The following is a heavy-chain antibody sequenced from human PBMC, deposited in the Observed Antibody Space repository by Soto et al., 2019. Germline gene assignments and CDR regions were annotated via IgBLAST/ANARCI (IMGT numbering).Heavy chain of an antibody. D-gene: IGHD4-17*01. Sequence: EVQLVESGGGLVQPGGSLRLSCAASGFTFSSYWMHWVRQAPGKGLVWVSRIHSDGGTTTYADSVKGRFTMSRDNAKNTLYLQMNSLRAEDTAVYYCARTYGSNSHFDYWGQGTLVTVSP. V-gene: IGHV3-74*01. CDR3: ARTYGSNSHFDY. CDR1: GFTFSSYW. J-gene: IGHJ4*02. CDR2: IHSDGGTT.